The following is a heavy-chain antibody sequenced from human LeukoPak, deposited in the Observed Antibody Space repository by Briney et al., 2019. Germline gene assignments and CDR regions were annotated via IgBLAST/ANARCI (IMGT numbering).Heavy chain of an antibody. Sequence: GGSLRLSCAASGFTVSSNYMSWVRQAPGKGLEWASVIYSGGSTYYADSVKGRFTISRDNSKNTLYLQMNSLRAEDTAVYYCARDGPMTTVTTSWFDPWGQGTLVTVSS. D-gene: IGHD4-11*01. CDR2: IYSGGST. J-gene: IGHJ5*02. CDR1: GFTVSSNY. CDR3: ARDGPMTTVTTSWFDP. V-gene: IGHV3-66*02.